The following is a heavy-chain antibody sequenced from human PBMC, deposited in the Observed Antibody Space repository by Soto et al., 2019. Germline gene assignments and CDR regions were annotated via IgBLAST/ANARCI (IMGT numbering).Heavy chain of an antibody. D-gene: IGHD3-22*01. CDR1: GGLFSSYP. CDR2: IIPVCQTA. Sequence: QEQLVQSGAEVKKPGSSVKVSCKASGGLFSSYPISWVRQVPGQGLEWMGGIIPVCQTAYYTQRFQGRVTITADESTNKAYLELSSLRSEDTAIYYCARGGSGYTWFNEFWGQGTLVTVSS. V-gene: IGHV1-69*01. CDR3: ARGGSGYTWFNEF. J-gene: IGHJ4*02.